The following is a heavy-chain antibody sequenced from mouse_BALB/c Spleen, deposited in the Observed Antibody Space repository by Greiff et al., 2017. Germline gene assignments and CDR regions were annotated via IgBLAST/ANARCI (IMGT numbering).Heavy chain of an antibody. D-gene: IGHD1-2*01. J-gene: IGHJ2*01. CDR1: GFNIKDTY. V-gene: IGHV14-3*02. CDR3: ARCPNHYYGYCDY. Sequence: EVQLQQSGAELVKPGASVKLSCTASGFNIKDTYMHWVKQRPEQGLEWIGRIDPANGNTKYDPKFQGKATITADTSSNTAYLQLSSLTSEDTAVYYCARCPNHYYGYCDYWGQGTTLTVSS. CDR2: IDPANGNT.